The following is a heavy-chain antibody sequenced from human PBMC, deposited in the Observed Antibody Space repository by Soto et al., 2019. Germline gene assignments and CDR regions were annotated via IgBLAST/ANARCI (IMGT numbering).Heavy chain of an antibody. Sequence: QVQLQESGPGLVKPSQTLSLICTVSGGSINSGGYYWNWIRQHPGKGLEWIGYIFYSGSTYYNPCLRSRVTISAEKSENQLSPDLSSATAADTAVYFCGRGYRQSGYSSSWVFDYWGQGTLVNVSS. CDR2: IFYSGST. V-gene: IGHV4-31*03. CDR3: GRGYRQSGYSSSWVFDY. J-gene: IGHJ4*02. D-gene: IGHD6-13*01. CDR1: GGSINSGGYY.